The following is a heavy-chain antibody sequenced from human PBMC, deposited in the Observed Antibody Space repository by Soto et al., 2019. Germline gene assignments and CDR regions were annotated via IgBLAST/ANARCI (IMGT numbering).Heavy chain of an antibody. CDR2: VNIDKGNT. CDR1: GYPFSNYG. V-gene: IGHV1-18*01. CDR3: ARERGRYRYSDY. D-gene: IGHD5-18*01. Sequence: QVQLVQSGPEVKKPGASVRVSCKPSGYPFSNYGISWMRQAPGQGLEWMGWVNIDKGNTKYAQKFQDRVTMTTDTSTSRVYLELRSLRSADTALYYCARERGRYRYSDYWGQGTLVTVSS. J-gene: IGHJ4*02.